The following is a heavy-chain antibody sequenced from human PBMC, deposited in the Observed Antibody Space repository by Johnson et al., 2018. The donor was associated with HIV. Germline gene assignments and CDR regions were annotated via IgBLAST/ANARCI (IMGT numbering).Heavy chain of an antibody. CDR2: LSYDGNNK. V-gene: IGHV3-30*03. J-gene: IGHJ3*02. Sequence: QVQLVESGGGVVQPGRSLRLFCIASGFTFSTYGMHWVRQAPGKGLQWVALLSYDGNNKYYSDPVQGRFTISRDNSKNTLYLQMNSLRAEDTAVYHCARERPGYGGHDAFDIWGQGTMVTVSS. CDR3: ARERPGYGGHDAFDI. CDR1: GFTFSTYG. D-gene: IGHD4-23*01.